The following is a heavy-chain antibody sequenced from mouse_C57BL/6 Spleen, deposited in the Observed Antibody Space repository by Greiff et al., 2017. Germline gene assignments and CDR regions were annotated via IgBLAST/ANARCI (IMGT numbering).Heavy chain of an antibody. CDR2: IDPETGGT. CDR1: GYTFTDYE. J-gene: IGHJ2*01. D-gene: IGHD2-4*01. CDR3: TRYDYAFDY. V-gene: IGHV1-15*01. Sequence: QVQLQQSGAELVRPGASVTLSCKASGYTFTDYEMHWVKQTPVHGLEWIGAIDPETGGTAYNQKFKGKAILTADKSSSTAYMELRSLTSEDSAVYYCTRYDYAFDYRGQCTTRTVSS.